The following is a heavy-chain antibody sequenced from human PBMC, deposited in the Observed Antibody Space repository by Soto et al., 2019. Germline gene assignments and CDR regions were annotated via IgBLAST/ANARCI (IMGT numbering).Heavy chain of an antibody. V-gene: IGHV3-53*01. D-gene: IGHD6-6*01. CDR1: GFTVGSNY. CDR2: IYSGGST. J-gene: IGHJ6*02. CDR3: ARGGAARPYYYYYGMDV. Sequence: GGSLRLSCAASGFTVGSNYMSWVRQAPGKGLEWVSVIYSGGSTYYADSVKGRFTISRDNSKNTLYLQMNSLRAEDTAVYYCARGGAARPYYYYYGMDVWGQGTTVTVSS.